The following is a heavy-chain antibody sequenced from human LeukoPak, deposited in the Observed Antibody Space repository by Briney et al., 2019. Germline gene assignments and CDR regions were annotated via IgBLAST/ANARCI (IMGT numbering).Heavy chain of an antibody. CDR2: ISYDGSNK. CDR3: AKRRGPPFYFDSSNYCFDH. D-gene: IGHD3-22*01. J-gene: IGHJ4*02. V-gene: IGHV3-30*18. CDR1: GFTFSSYG. Sequence: PGGSLRLSCAASGFTFSSYGMHWVRQAPGKGLEWVAVISYDGSNKYYADSVKGRFTISRDNSRNTLYLQMNSLRAEDTAMFYCAKRRGPPFYFDSSNYCFDHWGQGTLVTVSS.